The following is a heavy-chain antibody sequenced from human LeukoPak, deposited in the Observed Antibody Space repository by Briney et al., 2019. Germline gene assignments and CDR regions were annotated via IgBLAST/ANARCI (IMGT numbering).Heavy chain of an antibody. CDR3: ARHRSGGSQDDAFDI. J-gene: IGHJ3*02. Sequence: GGSLRLSCAASGFTFSSYGMHWVRQAPGKGLEWVADIKQDGSEKYYVHSVKGRFTISRQNAKNSLFLQMNSLRAEDTAVYYCARHRSGGSQDDAFDIWGQGTMVTVSS. D-gene: IGHD2-15*01. CDR1: GFTFSSYG. CDR2: IKQDGSEK. V-gene: IGHV3-7*01.